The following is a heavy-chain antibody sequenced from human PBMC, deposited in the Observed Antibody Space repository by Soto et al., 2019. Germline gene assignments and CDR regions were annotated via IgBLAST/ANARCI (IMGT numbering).Heavy chain of an antibody. CDR3: AIQDCTNDVCLEAAVTVGGALES. D-gene: IGHD2-8*01. CDR1: GFTFRKFW. V-gene: IGHV3-74*01. Sequence: EVHLVQSGGGLAQPGKSLRLSCAASGFTFRKFWMHWVRQVPGKGPVWVSYISSDGTTTDYADSVKGRFTISRDNAKDTLYLQMDSLRAEDTAVYYCAIQDCTNDVCLEAAVTVGGALESWGQGTLVTVSS. J-gene: IGHJ1*01. CDR2: ISSDGTTT.